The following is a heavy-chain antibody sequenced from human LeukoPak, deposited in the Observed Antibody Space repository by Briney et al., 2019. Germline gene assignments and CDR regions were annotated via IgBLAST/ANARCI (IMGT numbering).Heavy chain of an antibody. CDR2: TYYRSKWFN. CDR1: GDSVSSNSTA. Sequence: SQTLSLTCAISGDSVSSNSTAWIWIRQSPSGGLEWLGRTYYRSKWFNDYAVSVKSRITINPDTSKNQFSLQLNSVTPEDTAVYYCARVSGTFYSTYWYFDLWGRGTLVTVSS. CDR3: ARVSGTFYSTYWYFDL. D-gene: IGHD1-26*01. J-gene: IGHJ2*01. V-gene: IGHV6-1*01.